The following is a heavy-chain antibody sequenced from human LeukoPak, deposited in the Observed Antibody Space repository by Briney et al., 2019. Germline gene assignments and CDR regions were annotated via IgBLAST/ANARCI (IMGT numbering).Heavy chain of an antibody. Sequence: GGSLRLSCAASGFTFSYYWMGWVRQAPGKGLEWVANIKQDGSEKYYVDSVRGRFTISRDNAKNSLSLQMNSMRAEDTAVYYCAKRTTFGLASYSFDSWGQGTLVTVSS. CDR2: IKQDGSEK. J-gene: IGHJ4*02. CDR1: GFTFSYYW. CDR3: AKRTTFGLASYSFDS. V-gene: IGHV3-7*02. D-gene: IGHD1-1*01.